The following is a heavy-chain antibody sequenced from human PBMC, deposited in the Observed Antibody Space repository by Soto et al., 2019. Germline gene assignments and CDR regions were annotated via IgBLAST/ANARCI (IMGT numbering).Heavy chain of an antibody. CDR2: ISAYNGNT. CDR1: GYTFTSYG. CDR3: ARNQLDCRSTSWYEDVARWFCP. J-gene: IGHJ5*02. D-gene: IGHD2-2*01. V-gene: IGHV1-18*01. Sequence: QVQLVQSGAEVKKPGASVKVSCKASGYTFTSYGISWVRQAPGQGLEWMGWISAYNGNTNYAPQLQGRVTMTTDRTTSSDYRELRSLRPDDTAVYYCARNQLDCRSTSWYEDVARWFCPLGQGSLVTVSS.